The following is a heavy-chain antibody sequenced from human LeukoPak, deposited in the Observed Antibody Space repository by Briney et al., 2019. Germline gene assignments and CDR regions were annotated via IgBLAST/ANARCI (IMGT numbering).Heavy chain of an antibody. Sequence: PGGSLRLSCAASGFTFSSYWMHWVRQAPGKGLEWVSSISGSGGNTYYADSVKGRFTISRDNSKNTLFLHMNSLRAEDTAVYYCAKALGGYHFDYWGQGTLVTVSS. CDR2: ISGSGGNT. V-gene: IGHV3-23*01. CDR1: GFTFSSYW. CDR3: AKALGGYHFDY. D-gene: IGHD3-16*01. J-gene: IGHJ4*02.